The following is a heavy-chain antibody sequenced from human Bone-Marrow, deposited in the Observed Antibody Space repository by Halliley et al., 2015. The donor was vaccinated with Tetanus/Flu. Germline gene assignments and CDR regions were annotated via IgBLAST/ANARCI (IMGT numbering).Heavy chain of an antibody. Sequence: SLRLSCTVSGFNFADFAMSWVRQAPGKGLEWVGFIKRTAYGATTDYAASVKGRFSISRDDSRGVSYLQMNSLKIEDTATYYCTRDLLMATNYWGQGTLVTVSS. V-gene: IGHV3-49*04. D-gene: IGHD3-10*01. CDR1: GFNFADFA. CDR2: IKRTAYGATT. J-gene: IGHJ4*02. CDR3: TRDLLMATNY.